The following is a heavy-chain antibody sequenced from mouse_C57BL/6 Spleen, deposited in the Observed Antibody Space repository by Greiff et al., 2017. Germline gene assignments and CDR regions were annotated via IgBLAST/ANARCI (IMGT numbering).Heavy chain of an antibody. D-gene: IGHD1-1*01. J-gene: IGHJ4*01. CDR1: GFTFSSYG. CDR3: ARLGVGDYSTMEY. CDR2: ISSGGSYT. Sequence: EVKLVESGGDLVKPGGSLKLSCAASGFTFSSYGMSWVRQTPDKRLEWVATISSGGSYTYYPDSVKGRFTISRDNAKNTLYLQMSSLKSEDTAMYYCARLGVGDYSTMEYWGQGTSVTVSA. V-gene: IGHV5-6*02.